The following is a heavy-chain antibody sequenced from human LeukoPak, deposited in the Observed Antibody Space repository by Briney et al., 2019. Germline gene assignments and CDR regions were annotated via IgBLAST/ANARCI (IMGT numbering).Heavy chain of an antibody. CDR3: AKGLHLILYYFDY. CDR2: ISGSGGST. D-gene: IGHD2-21*02. J-gene: IGHJ4*02. CDR1: GFTFSSYA. Sequence: GGSLRLSCAASGFTFSSYAMSWVRQAPGEGLEWVSAISGSGGSTYYADSVKGRFTISRDNSKNTLYLQMNSLRAEDTAVYYCAKGLHLILYYFDYWGQGTLVTVSS. V-gene: IGHV3-23*01.